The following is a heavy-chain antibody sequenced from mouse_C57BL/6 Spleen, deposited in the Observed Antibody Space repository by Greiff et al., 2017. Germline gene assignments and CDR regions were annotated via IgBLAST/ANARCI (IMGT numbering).Heavy chain of an antibody. CDR3: ARTTAQRAMDY. V-gene: IGHV5-16*01. CDR2: INYDGSSP. J-gene: IGHJ4*01. D-gene: IGHD3-2*02. CDR1: GFTFSDYY. Sequence: EVQVVEPEGGLVQPGSSMKLSCTASGFTFSDYYMAWVRQVPEKGLEWVPNINYDGSSPSYLDSLKSRFLISRDNAKNMLYLQMSSLKSEDKATYNCARTTAQRAMDYWGQGTSVTVSS.